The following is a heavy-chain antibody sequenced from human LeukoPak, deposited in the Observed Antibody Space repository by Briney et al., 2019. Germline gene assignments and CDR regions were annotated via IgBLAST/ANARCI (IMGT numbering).Heavy chain of an antibody. V-gene: IGHV4-61*02. Sequence: PSDTLSLTCIVSGGSISSSNYYWGWIRQPAGKGLEWIGRIYTTGSTNSNPSLKSRVTMSLDTSKNQFSLKLSSVTAADTAVYYCARAYCTGVSCYSGFDYWGQGTLVTVSS. J-gene: IGHJ4*02. D-gene: IGHD2-15*01. CDR3: ARAYCTGVSCYSGFDY. CDR1: GGSISSSNYY. CDR2: IYTTGST.